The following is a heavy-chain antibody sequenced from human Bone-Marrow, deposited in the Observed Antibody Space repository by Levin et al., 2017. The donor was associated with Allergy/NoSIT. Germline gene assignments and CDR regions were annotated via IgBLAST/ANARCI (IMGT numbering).Heavy chain of an antibody. CDR1: QYTFTDYY. D-gene: IGHD2-15*01. Sequence: ASVKVSCKASQYTFTDYYVHWVRQAPGQGLEWMGSLNPNNGATIYAQKFQGRVTMTSDTSISTAYMELTRLTFDDTAVFFCARGGRTPTPPLGYWGQGTLVTVSS. V-gene: IGHV1-2*02. CDR2: LNPNNGAT. J-gene: IGHJ4*02. CDR3: ARGGRTPTPPLGY.